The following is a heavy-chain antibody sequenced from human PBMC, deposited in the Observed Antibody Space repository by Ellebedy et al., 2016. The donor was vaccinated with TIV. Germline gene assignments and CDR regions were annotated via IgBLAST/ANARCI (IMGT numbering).Heavy chain of an antibody. V-gene: IGHV1-69*13. Sequence: SVKVSXKASGGTFRDYAFSWVRQAPGQGLEWMGGIIIIFGTPNYVQKSQGRVTITADESTSTVYMELSSLRSEDTAVYYCARGGGWTNIDYWGQGTLVTVSS. J-gene: IGHJ4*02. D-gene: IGHD6-19*01. CDR1: GGTFRDYA. CDR3: ARGGGWTNIDY. CDR2: IIIIFGTP.